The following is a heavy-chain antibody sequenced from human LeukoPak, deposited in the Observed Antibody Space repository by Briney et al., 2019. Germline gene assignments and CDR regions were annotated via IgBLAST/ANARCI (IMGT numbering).Heavy chain of an antibody. Sequence: PGGSLRLSCAASGFTFSSYSMNWVRQAPGKGLEWVSCISTSSSYIYYADSVKGRFTISRDNSKNTLYLQMNSLRAEDTAVYYCAKEYYDFWSGYPHDYWGQGTLVTVSS. CDR1: GFTFSSYS. CDR3: AKEYYDFWSGYPHDY. D-gene: IGHD3-3*01. J-gene: IGHJ4*02. V-gene: IGHV3-21*04. CDR2: ISTSSSYI.